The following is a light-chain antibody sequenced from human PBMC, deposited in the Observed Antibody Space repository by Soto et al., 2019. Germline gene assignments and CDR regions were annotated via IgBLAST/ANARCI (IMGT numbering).Light chain of an antibody. V-gene: IGLV2-14*01. Sequence: QSALTQPASVSGSPGQSITISCTGTSSDVGGYNYVSWYQQHPGKAPKLMIYEVSNRPSGFSNRFSGSKSGNTASLTISGLQAEDEADYYCSSYTSSSTVIFGGGTKVTVL. CDR3: SSYTSSSTVI. CDR2: EVS. CDR1: SSDVGGYNY. J-gene: IGLJ2*01.